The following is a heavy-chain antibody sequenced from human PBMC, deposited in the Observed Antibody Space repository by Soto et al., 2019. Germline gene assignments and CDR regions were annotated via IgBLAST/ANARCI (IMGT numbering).Heavy chain of an antibody. CDR1: GGTFSSYA. D-gene: IGHD5-12*01. Sequence: QVQLVQSGAEVKKPGSSVKVSCQASGGTFSSYAISWVRQAPGQGLEWMGGIIPIFGTANYAQKFQGRVTITADESTGTAYMELSSLRSEDTAVYYCARDKEDIVATIYYYYGMAVWGQGTTVTVSS. J-gene: IGHJ6*02. CDR2: IIPIFGTA. V-gene: IGHV1-69*01. CDR3: ARDKEDIVATIYYYYGMAV.